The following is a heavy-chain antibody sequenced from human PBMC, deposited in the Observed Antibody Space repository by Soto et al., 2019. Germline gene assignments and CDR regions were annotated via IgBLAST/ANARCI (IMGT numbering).Heavy chain of an antibody. V-gene: IGHV1-2*04. Sequence: ASVKVSCKASGYTFTGYYMHWVRQAPGQGLEWMGWINPNSGGTNYAQKFQGWVTMTRDTSISTAYMELSRLRSDDTAVYYCARDKPPRDCSSTSCPDAFDIWGQGTMVTVSS. D-gene: IGHD2-2*01. CDR1: GYTFTGYY. CDR3: ARDKPPRDCSSTSCPDAFDI. J-gene: IGHJ3*02. CDR2: INPNSGGT.